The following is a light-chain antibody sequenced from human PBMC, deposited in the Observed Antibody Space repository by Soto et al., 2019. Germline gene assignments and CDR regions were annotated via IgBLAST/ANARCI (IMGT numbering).Light chain of an antibody. CDR2: EVS. CDR3: MQGTHWPLT. J-gene: IGKJ4*01. Sequence: EVVLTQSPLSQSVTLGQPASISCKCSQSLLYSNGHTYLTWFHQRPGQPPRRLIYEVSNRDSGVPDRFSGSWSGTDFTLRISRVEVEDVGIYYCMQGTHWPLTFGGGTKVEIK. CDR1: QSLLYSNGHTY. V-gene: IGKV2-30*01.